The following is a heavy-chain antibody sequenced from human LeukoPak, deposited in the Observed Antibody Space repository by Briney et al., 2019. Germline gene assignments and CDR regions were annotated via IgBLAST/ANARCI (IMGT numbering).Heavy chain of an antibody. D-gene: IGHD3-10*01. CDR3: AKDRDGGYYFDY. J-gene: IGHJ4*02. CDR2: ISGSGGST. V-gene: IGHV3-23*01. Sequence: GGSLRLSCAASGFTFSSYAMSWVRQAPGKGLEWVSAISGSGGSTYYADSAKGRFTISRDNSKNTLYLQMNSLRAEDTAVYYCAKDRDGGYYFDYWGQGTLVTVYS. CDR1: GFTFSSYA.